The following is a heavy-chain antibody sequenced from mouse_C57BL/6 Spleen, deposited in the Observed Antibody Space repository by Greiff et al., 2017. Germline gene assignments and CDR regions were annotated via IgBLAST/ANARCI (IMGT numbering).Heavy chain of an antibody. V-gene: IGHV1-52*01. Sequence: VQLQQPGAELVRPGSSVKLSCKASGYTFTSYWMHWVKQRPIQGLEWIGNIDPSDSETHYNQKFKDKDTLTADKYSSTAYMQLSSLTSLDSAVYFCGTGTEYFDVWGTGTTVTVSS. CDR3: GTGTEYFDV. D-gene: IGHD4-1*01. CDR1: GYTFTSYW. CDR2: IDPSDSET. J-gene: IGHJ1*03.